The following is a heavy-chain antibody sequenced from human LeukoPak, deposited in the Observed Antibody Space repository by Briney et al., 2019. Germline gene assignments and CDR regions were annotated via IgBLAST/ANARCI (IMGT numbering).Heavy chain of an antibody. J-gene: IGHJ6*03. V-gene: IGHV4-59*12. CDR1: GGSISTYY. D-gene: IGHD2-15*01. CDR2: IYYSGST. CDR3: ARAVPNCSGGSCYPYYYYYYMDV. Sequence: SETLSLTCTVSGGSISTYYWSWLRQPPGKGLEWIGNIYYSGSTNYNPSLKSRVTLSVDTSKNQFSLKLSSVTAADTAVYYCARAVPNCSGGSCYPYYYYYYMDVWGKGTTVTVSS.